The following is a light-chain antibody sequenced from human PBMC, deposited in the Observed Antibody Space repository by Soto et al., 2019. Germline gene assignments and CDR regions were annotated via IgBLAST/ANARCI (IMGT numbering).Light chain of an antibody. Sequence: EVVLTQSPGILSLSPGERATLSCRASQSVTGSYLAWYQQRPGQAPRLLIYGASSRATGIPDRFSGSGSGTDFTLTISGLEPEDFAVYHCQQYGSSPWTFGQGTKVEIK. V-gene: IGKV3-20*01. J-gene: IGKJ1*01. CDR2: GAS. CDR3: QQYGSSPWT. CDR1: QSVTGSY.